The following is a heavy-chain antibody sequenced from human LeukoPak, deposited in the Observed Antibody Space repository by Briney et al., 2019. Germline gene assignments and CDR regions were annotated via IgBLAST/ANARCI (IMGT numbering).Heavy chain of an antibody. J-gene: IGHJ4*02. D-gene: IGHD3-22*01. CDR3: ARANYYDSSGYFLFDY. CDR1: GGTFSSYA. CDR2: IIPIFGTA. Sequence: VASVKVSCKASGGTFSSYAISWVRQAPGQGLEWMGGIIPIFGTANYAQKFQGRVTITTDESTSTAYMELSSLRSEDTAVYYCARANYYDSSGYFLFDYWGQGTLVTASS. V-gene: IGHV1-69*05.